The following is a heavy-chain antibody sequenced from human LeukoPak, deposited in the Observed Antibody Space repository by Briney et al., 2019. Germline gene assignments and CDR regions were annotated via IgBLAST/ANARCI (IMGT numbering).Heavy chain of an antibody. V-gene: IGHV4-59*08. D-gene: IGHD3-22*01. CDR3: ARSPFDDSSGLDY. Sequence: SETLSLTCTVSGGSISSYYGSWIRQPPGKGLEWIGYIYYSGSTNYNPSLKSRVTISVDTSKNQFSLKLSSVTAADTAVYYCARSPFDDSSGLDYWGQGTLVTVSS. CDR2: IYYSGST. J-gene: IGHJ4*02. CDR1: GGSISSYY.